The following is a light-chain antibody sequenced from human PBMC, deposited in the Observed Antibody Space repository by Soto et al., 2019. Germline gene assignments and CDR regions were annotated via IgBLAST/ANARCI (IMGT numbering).Light chain of an antibody. CDR1: QSISSY. V-gene: IGKV1-39*01. Sequence: DIQMAQSPSSLCASVGDRVTSTCRASQSISSYLNWYQQKPGQAPNLLIYAASSLHSGVPSRFSGSGSGTDFTLTISSLQPDDVATYYCQHDIRYSEAFGQGTKVDIK. CDR2: AAS. CDR3: QHDIRYSEA. J-gene: IGKJ1*01.